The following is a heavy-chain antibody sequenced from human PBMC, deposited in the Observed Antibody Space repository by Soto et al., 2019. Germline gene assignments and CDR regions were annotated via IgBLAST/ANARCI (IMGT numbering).Heavy chain of an antibody. D-gene: IGHD3-22*01. V-gene: IGHV3-15*01. CDR1: GFTFSNAW. Sequence: GGSLRLSCAASGFTFSNAWMSWVRQAPGKGLEWVGRIKSKTDGGTTDYAAPVKGKFTISRDDSKNTLYLQMNSLKTEDTAVYYCTTSTNYYDSSGFLHFDYWGQGTLVTVSS. CDR3: TTSTNYYDSSGFLHFDY. J-gene: IGHJ4*02. CDR2: IKSKTDGGTT.